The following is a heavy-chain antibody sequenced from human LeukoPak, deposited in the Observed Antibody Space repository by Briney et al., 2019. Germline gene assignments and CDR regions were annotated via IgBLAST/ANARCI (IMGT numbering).Heavy chain of an antibody. CDR1: GFTFSSYE. J-gene: IGHJ4*02. CDR2: IGNSGSPI. CDR3: ARTFDS. V-gene: IGHV3-48*03. Sequence: GGSLRLSCAASGFTFSSYEMNWVRQAPGKGLEWVSYIGNSGSPIYYADSVKGRFTISRDNAEISLFLQMSSLRAEDTAVYYCARTFDSWGQGTLVTVSS.